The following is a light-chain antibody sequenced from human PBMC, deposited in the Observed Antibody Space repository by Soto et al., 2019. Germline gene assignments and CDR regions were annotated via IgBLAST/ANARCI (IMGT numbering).Light chain of an antibody. Sequence: EILMTQSPATLSVSPGESATLSCRASQSVSSSYLAWYQQKPGQAPRLLIYGASSRATGIPDRFSGSGSGTDFTLTISRLEPEDFAVYYCQQRRSWQVTFGQGTRLENK. J-gene: IGKJ5*01. CDR1: QSVSSSY. CDR2: GAS. V-gene: IGKV3D-20*02. CDR3: QQRRSWQVT.